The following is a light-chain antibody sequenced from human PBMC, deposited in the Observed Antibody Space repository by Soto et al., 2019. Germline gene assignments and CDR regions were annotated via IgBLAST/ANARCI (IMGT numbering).Light chain of an antibody. V-gene: IGLV2-14*01. CDR1: SSDVGGYHY. CDR3: SSYTPSSTYV. J-gene: IGLJ1*01. CDR2: DVS. Sequence: QSALTQPASVSGSPGQSITISCTGTSSDVGGYHYVAWYQQHPGKAPKLLICDVSDRPSGISNRFSGSKSGNTASLNISGLQAEDEADYYCSSYTPSSTYVFGTGTKVTVL.